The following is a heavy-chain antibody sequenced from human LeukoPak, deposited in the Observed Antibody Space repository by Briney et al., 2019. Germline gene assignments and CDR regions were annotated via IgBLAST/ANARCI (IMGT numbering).Heavy chain of an antibody. J-gene: IGHJ6*02. D-gene: IGHD2-8*01. CDR1: GFSFSTYS. Sequence: GGSLRLSCAAAGFSFSTYSMNWVRQTPGKGLEWVSSISRTSSYIYYADSVKGRFTLSRDNGKNSLYLQMNSLRAEDAAVYYCARGGMGANSQEYFYYGMDVWGQGTTVTVSS. CDR3: ARGGMGANSQEYFYYGMDV. V-gene: IGHV3-21*01. CDR2: ISRTSSYI.